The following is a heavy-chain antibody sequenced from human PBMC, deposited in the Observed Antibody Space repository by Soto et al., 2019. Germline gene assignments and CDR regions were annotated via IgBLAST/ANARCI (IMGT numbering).Heavy chain of an antibody. Sequence: SGGSLRLSCVASGFTFSSYWMSWVRQAPGKGLEWVANIKQDGSEKYYVDSVKGRFTISRDNAKNSLYLQMNSLRAEDTAVYYCARGADFWSGYYFALDYWGQGTLVTVSS. D-gene: IGHD3-3*01. CDR3: ARGADFWSGYYFALDY. V-gene: IGHV3-7*04. J-gene: IGHJ4*02. CDR2: IKQDGSEK. CDR1: GFTFSSYW.